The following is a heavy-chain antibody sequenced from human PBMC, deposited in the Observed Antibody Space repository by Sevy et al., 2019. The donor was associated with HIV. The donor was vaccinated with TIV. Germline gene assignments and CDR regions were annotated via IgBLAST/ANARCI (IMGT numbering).Heavy chain of an antibody. CDR1: GFTFSSYS. D-gene: IGHD2-15*01. Sequence: GGSLRLSCAASGFTFSSYSMNWVRQAPGKGLEWVSSISSSSSYIYYADSVKGRFAISRDNAKNSLYLQMNSLRAVDTAVYYCARGAVAATRGTLGYWGQGTLVTVSS. J-gene: IGHJ4*02. V-gene: IGHV3-21*01. CDR3: ARGAVAATRGTLGY. CDR2: ISSSSSYI.